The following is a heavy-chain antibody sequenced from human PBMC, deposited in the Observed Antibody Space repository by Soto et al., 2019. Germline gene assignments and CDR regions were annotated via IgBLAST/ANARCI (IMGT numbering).Heavy chain of an antibody. Sequence: QVQLVESGGGVVQPGRSLRLSCAASGFTFSSYGMHWVRQAPGKGLEWVAVISYDGSNKYYADSVKGRFTISRDNSKNTLYLQMNSLRAEDTAVYYCAKDGGEYYDILTGYFDYWGQGTLVTVSS. D-gene: IGHD3-9*01. CDR2: ISYDGSNK. V-gene: IGHV3-30*18. CDR1: GFTFSSYG. J-gene: IGHJ4*02. CDR3: AKDGGEYYDILTGYFDY.